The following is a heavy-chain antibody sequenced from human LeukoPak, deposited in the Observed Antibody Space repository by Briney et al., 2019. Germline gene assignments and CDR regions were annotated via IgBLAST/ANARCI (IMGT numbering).Heavy chain of an antibody. CDR3: AKHGPDYDFWSGLDY. J-gene: IGHJ4*02. CDR2: ISGSGGST. CDR1: GFTFSGYA. V-gene: IGHV3-23*01. D-gene: IGHD3-3*01. Sequence: PGGSLRLSCAASGFTFSGYAMSWVRQAPGKGLEWVSAISGSGGSTYYADSVKGRFTISRDNSKNTLYLQMNSLRAEDTAVYYCAKHGPDYDFWSGLDYWGQGTLVTVSS.